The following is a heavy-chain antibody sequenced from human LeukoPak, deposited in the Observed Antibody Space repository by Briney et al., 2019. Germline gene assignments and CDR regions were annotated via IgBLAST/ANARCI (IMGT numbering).Heavy chain of an antibody. D-gene: IGHD4-17*01. J-gene: IGHJ4*02. CDR3: ARGGITDYGDYSSFDY. Sequence: GGSLRLSCVASGFTVSNYYMSWVRQAPGKGLEWASVISTGGGTSYTDSVKGRFTFSRDNSKNTLFLQMNSLRAEDTGVYYCARGGITDYGDYSSFDYWGQGTLLTVSS. CDR1: GFTVSNYY. CDR2: ISTGGGT. V-gene: IGHV3-66*01.